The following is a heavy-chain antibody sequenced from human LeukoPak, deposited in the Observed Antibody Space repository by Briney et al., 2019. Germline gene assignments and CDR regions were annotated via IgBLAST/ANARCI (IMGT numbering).Heavy chain of an antibody. V-gene: IGHV4-31*03. CDR1: GDSISSGGFY. Sequence: SETLSLTCTVSGDSISSGGFYWSWIRQHPGKGLEWIGYIYHSGSTYYNPSLKSRVAISVDTSKNQFSLKLSSVTAADTAVYYCARRTSSSSTNSVVDSWGQGTLVTVSS. J-gene: IGHJ4*02. CDR3: ARRTSSSSTNSVVDS. D-gene: IGHD6-13*01. CDR2: IYHSGST.